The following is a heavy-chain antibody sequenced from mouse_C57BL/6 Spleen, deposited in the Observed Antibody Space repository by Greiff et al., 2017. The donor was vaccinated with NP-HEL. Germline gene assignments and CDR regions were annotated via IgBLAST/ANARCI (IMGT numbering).Heavy chain of an antibody. J-gene: IGHJ3*01. CDR3: ARRDYDGGAWFAY. D-gene: IGHD2-4*01. V-gene: IGHV5-6*01. Sequence: EVQLVESGGDLVKPGGSLKLSCAASGFTFSSYGMSWVRQTPDKRLEWVATISSGGSYTYYPDSVKGRFTISRDNAKNTLYLQMSSLKSEDTAMYYCARRDYDGGAWFAYWGQGTLVTVSA. CDR2: ISSGGSYT. CDR1: GFTFSSYG.